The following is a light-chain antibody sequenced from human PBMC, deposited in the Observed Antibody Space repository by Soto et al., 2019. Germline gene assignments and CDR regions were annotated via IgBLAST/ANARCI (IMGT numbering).Light chain of an antibody. J-gene: IGLJ1*01. Sequence: QSVLTQPASVSGSPGQSITISCTGTSSDVGSYNLVSWYQQHPGKAPKLMIYEVSKRPSGVSNRFSGSKSGNTASLTISGLQAEDEDDYYCCSYAGSRYVFGTGTKLTVL. CDR1: SSDVGSYNL. V-gene: IGLV2-23*02. CDR2: EVS. CDR3: CSYAGSRYV.